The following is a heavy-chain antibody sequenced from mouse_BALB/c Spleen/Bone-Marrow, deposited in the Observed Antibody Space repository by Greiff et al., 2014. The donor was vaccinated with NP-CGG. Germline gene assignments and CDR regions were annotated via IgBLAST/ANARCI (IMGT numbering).Heavy chain of an antibody. D-gene: IGHD1-1*01. V-gene: IGHV14-3*02. J-gene: IGHJ3*01. CDR1: GFNIKDTY. CDR2: IDPANGNP. CDR3: AIYYYGSSGFAY. Sequence: EVQLQQSGAELVKPGASVKLSCTASGFNIKDTYMHWVKQRPEQGLEWIGRIDPANGNPKYDPKFQGKATITAATSSNTAYLQLSSLTSEDTAVYYCAIYYYGSSGFAYWGQGTLVTVSA.